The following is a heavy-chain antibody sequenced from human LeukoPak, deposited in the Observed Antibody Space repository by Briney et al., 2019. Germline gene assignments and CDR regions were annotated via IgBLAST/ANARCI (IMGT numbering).Heavy chain of an antibody. V-gene: IGHV4-34*01. D-gene: IGHD3-16*02. CDR3: ARGRVRVWGSYRPFDY. J-gene: IGHJ4*02. Sequence: SETLSLTCAVYGGSFSGYYWSWIRRPPGKGLEWIGEINHSGSTNYNPSLKSRVTISVDTSKNQFSLKLSSVTAADTAVYYCARGRVRVWGSYRPFDYWGQGTLVTVPS. CDR2: INHSGST. CDR1: GGSFSGYY.